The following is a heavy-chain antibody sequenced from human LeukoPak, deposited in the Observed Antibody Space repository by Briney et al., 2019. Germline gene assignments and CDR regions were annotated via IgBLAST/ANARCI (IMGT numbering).Heavy chain of an antibody. D-gene: IGHD6-19*01. CDR1: GLSITGYY. CDR3: ARDFPGYSSGWPSWFDY. J-gene: IGHJ4*02. V-gene: IGHV4-4*07. CDR2: IYTSGST. Sequence: PSETQSLTRTVSGLSITGYYFGFIRQPAGKGLEWIGRIYTSGSTNYNPSLKSRVTISVDKSKNQFSLKRSSVTAADTAVYYCARDFPGYSSGWPSWFDYSGQGTLVTVSS.